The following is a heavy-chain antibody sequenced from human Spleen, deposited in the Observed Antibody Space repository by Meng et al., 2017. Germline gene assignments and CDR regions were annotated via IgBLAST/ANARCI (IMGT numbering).Heavy chain of an antibody. V-gene: IGHV3-30*04. CDR3: AKDLWGSSWNYFEY. J-gene: IGHJ4*02. D-gene: IGHD6-13*01. CDR1: GFTFSSFN. CDR2: ISDDGTNK. Sequence: GESLKISCAASGFTFSSFNMHWVRQAPGKGLEWVAIISDDGTNKYSADSVKGRFTISRDNSKNTLYLQMNSLRTEDTALYFCAKDLWGSSWNYFEYWGQGTLVTVSS.